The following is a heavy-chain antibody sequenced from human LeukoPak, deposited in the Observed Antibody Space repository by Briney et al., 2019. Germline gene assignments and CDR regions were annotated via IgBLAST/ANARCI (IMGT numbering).Heavy chain of an antibody. V-gene: IGHV3-21*01. CDR1: GFTFSSYS. D-gene: IGHD3-16*01. CDR3: ARFDYDYVWGRRGC. J-gene: IGHJ4*02. CDR2: ISSSSSYI. Sequence: GGSLRLSCAASGFTFSSYSMNWVRQAPGKGLEWVSSISSSSSYIYYADSVKGRFTISRDNAKNSLYLQMNSLRAKDTAVYYCARFDYDYVWGRRGCWGQGTLVTVSS.